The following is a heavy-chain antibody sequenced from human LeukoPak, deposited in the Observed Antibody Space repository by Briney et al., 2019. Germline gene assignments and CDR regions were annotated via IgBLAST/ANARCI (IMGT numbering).Heavy chain of an antibody. Sequence: ASVKVSCKASGYTFTSYGISWVRQAPGQGLEWMGWISAYNGNTNYAQKFQGRVTMTEDTSTDTAYMELSSLRSEDTAVYYCATGRRIASGAFDIWGQGTMVTVSS. CDR1: GYTFTSYG. D-gene: IGHD6-13*01. CDR3: ATGRRIASGAFDI. V-gene: IGHV1-18*01. CDR2: ISAYNGNT. J-gene: IGHJ3*02.